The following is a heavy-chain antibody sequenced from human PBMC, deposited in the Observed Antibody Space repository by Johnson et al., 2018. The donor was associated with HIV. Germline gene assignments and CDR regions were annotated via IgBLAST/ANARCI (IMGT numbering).Heavy chain of an antibody. CDR2: IDPDGNDE. CDR3: AKERVTWSVRGDAFDI. J-gene: IGHJ3*02. V-gene: IGHV3-7*03. D-gene: IGHD5-18*01. CDR1: GFTFSRNW. Sequence: VQLVESGGGLVQPGGSLRLSCVASGFTFSRNWMSWVRQDPGKGLEWVANIDPDGNDEYYVDSLEGRFTVSRDNAKNTLYLQMNSLSAEDTAVYYCAKERVTWSVRGDAFDIWGQGTMVTVSS.